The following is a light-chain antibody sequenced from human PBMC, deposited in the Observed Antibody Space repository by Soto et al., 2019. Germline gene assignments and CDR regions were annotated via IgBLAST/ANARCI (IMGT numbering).Light chain of an antibody. CDR1: QSLVHSDGNTY. CDR2: KIS. CDR3: LQDKQFPWT. Sequence: DIVVTQTPLSSPVTLGQPAAISCRSSQSLVHSDGNTYLSWLQQRPGQAPRLLLYKISNRVSGVPDGFRGSGAGTDFTLTISRVEVEDVGVYYCLQDKQFPWTCGQGTKVDIK. V-gene: IGKV2-24*01. J-gene: IGKJ1*01.